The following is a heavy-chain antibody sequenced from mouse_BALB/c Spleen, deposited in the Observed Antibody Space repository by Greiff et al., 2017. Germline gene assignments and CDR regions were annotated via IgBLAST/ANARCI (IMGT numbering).Heavy chain of an antibody. CDR1: GYTFTDYN. CDR3: SIYYGYDFDD. V-gene: IGHV1S29*02. Sequence: VQLKESGPELVKPGASVKISCKASGYTFTDYNMHWVKQSHGKSLEWIGYIYPYNGGTGYNQKFKSKATLTVDNSSSTAYMELRSLTSEDSAVFYCSIYYGYDFDDWGQGTTLTVSP. J-gene: IGHJ2*01. CDR2: IYPYNGGT. D-gene: IGHD2-2*01.